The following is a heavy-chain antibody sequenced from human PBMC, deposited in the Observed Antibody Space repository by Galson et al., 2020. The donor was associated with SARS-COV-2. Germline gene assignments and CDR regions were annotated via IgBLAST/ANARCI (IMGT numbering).Heavy chain of an antibody. Sequence: ASETLSLTCTVSGGVISSYYWTWIRQPPGKGLEWFGYVSYSGSTNYNPSLKSRVTISLDASKNQFSLRLDSVTAADTAVYYCARGWDTAWEKFDYWGQGAPVTVSS. D-gene: IGHD1-26*01. J-gene: IGHJ4*02. V-gene: IGHV4-59*12. CDR1: GGVISSYY. CDR2: VSYSGST. CDR3: ARGWDTAWEKFDY.